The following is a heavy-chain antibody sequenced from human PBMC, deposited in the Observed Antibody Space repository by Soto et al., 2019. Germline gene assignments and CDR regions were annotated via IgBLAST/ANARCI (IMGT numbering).Heavy chain of an antibody. J-gene: IGHJ4*02. CDR1: GFTFSTYA. D-gene: IGHD2-15*01. Sequence: EVELLESGGGLVQPEGSLRLSCADSGFTFSTYAMGWVRQAPGKGLEWVSVVSSGGGTHYADSVKGRFTVSRDNSKNTLSLQMNSLRADDTAVYYCAKHRGAGGHFDYWGQGALVTVSS. CDR2: VSSGGGT. V-gene: IGHV3-23*01. CDR3: AKHRGAGGHFDY.